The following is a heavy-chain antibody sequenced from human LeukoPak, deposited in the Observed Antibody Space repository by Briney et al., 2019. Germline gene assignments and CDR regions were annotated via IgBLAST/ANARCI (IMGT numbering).Heavy chain of an antibody. D-gene: IGHD2/OR15-2a*01. CDR3: AREKGVTWAFDI. CDR1: GDSISSSDYF. Sequence: PSETLSLTCTVSGDSISSSDYFWGWIRQSPGKGLEWIGSIYYSGSTYFNPSLKSRVTISVDTSKNQFSLKLSSVTAADTAVYYCAREKGVTWAFDIWGQGTRVTVSS. J-gene: IGHJ3*02. CDR2: IYYSGST. V-gene: IGHV4-39*07.